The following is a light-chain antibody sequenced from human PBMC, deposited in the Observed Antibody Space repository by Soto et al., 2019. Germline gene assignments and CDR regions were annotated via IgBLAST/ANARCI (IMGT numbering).Light chain of an antibody. CDR1: SSDVGGYDY. CDR3: GSYTSTNTPYV. V-gene: IGLV2-8*01. J-gene: IGLJ1*01. Sequence: QSALTQPPSASGSPGQSVTISCTGTSSDVGGYDYVSWYQQYPGKTPKLMIFEVTKRPSGVPDRFSGSKSGNTASLTVSGLQAEDEADYYCGSYTSTNTPYVFGTGTKLTVL. CDR2: EVT.